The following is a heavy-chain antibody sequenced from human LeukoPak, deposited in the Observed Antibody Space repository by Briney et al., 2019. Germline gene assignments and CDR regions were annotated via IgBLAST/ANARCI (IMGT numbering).Heavy chain of an antibody. V-gene: IGHV4-59*01. D-gene: IGHD2-21*01. Sequence: PSETLSLTCTVSGGSISSCYWSWIRQPPGKGLEWIGYIYYSGSTNYNPSLKSRVTISVDTSKNQFSLKLSSVTAADTAVYYCARVLYCGGHCYSGMDVWGKGTTVTVSS. J-gene: IGHJ6*03. CDR1: GGSISSCY. CDR2: IYYSGST. CDR3: ARVLYCGGHCYSGMDV.